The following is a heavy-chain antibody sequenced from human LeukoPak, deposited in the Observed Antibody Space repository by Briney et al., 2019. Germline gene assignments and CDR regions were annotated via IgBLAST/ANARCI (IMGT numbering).Heavy chain of an antibody. CDR3: ARDSFWTFDY. V-gene: IGHV3-30-3*01. CDR2: ISYDGSNK. D-gene: IGHD3/OR15-3a*01. Sequence: GSLRLSCAASGFTFSSYAMHWVRQAPGKGLEWVAVISYDGSNKYYADSVKGRFTISRDNSKNTLYLQMNSLRAEDTAVYYCARDSFWTFDYWGQGTLVTVSS. J-gene: IGHJ4*02. CDR1: GFTFSSYA.